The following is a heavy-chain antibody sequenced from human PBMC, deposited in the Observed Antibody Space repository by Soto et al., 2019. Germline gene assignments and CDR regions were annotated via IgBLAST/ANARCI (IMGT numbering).Heavy chain of an antibody. CDR1: GFTFSSYE. Sequence: WGSLRLSCAASGFTFSSYEMNWVRQAPGKGLRWFSYISSSGSTIYYADSVKGRFTISRDNAKNSLYLQMNSLRAEDTAVYYCARDGATYYYGSGSYYTQPNLFDYWGQGTLVTVSS. J-gene: IGHJ4*02. CDR2: ISSSGSTI. V-gene: IGHV3-48*03. D-gene: IGHD3-10*01. CDR3: ARDGATYYYGSGSYYTQPNLFDY.